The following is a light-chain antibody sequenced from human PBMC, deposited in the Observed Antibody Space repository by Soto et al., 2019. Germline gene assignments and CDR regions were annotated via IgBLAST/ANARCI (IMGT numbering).Light chain of an antibody. Sequence: DIQLTQSPSFLSASVGDRITITCRASQDIRGNLAWYQQKPGKAPKVLISAASSLQGGVPSRFSGSGSGTEFTLTISCLQPEDFATYYCLQLSDYPLTFGGGTNVEIK. V-gene: IGKV1-9*01. CDR3: LQLSDYPLT. CDR1: QDIRGN. CDR2: AAS. J-gene: IGKJ4*01.